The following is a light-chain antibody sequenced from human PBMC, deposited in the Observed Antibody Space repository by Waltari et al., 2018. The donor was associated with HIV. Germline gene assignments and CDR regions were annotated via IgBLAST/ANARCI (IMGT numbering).Light chain of an antibody. V-gene: IGLV3-21*03. CDR3: QVWEPTSDHVV. CDR1: NIGMQT. J-gene: IGLJ2*01. Sequence: SYALPQETSVSVAPGKTARITCVGDNIGMQTVHWYQQKPGQAPVRVMYDDSNRPSGIPERFSGSNSGNTATLTINRVEVGDEADYYCQVWEPTSDHVVFGGGSRLIVL. CDR2: DDS.